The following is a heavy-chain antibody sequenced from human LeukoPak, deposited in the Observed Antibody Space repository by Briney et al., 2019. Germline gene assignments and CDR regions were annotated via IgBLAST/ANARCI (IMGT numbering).Heavy chain of an antibody. CDR1: GFTFSTYA. V-gene: IGHV3-23*01. Sequence: GGSLRLSCAASGFTFSTYAMSWVRQAPGKGLEWVSRISDSGGSTYYADSVKGRFTISRGNSKNTLYLQMSSLRAEDTAVYYCAKDLAISIRGFDPWGQGTLVTVSS. CDR2: ISDSGGST. D-gene: IGHD2-21*01. J-gene: IGHJ5*02. CDR3: AKDLAISIRGFDP.